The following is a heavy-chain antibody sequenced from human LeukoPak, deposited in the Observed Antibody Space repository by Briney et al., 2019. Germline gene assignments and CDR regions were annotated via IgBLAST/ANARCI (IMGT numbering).Heavy chain of an antibody. CDR1: GYVFIRHW. J-gene: IGHJ6*03. Sequence: GESLKISCKASGYVFIRHWIGWVRQVPGKGLEWVGAIQPEASYSRYNAAYQGQDTLSVDDSTSTTYLQLSSLKASDTAIYYCARQNHYYYYMDVWGRGTTVTVSS. V-gene: IGHV5-51*01. CDR2: IQPEASYS. CDR3: ARQNHYYYYMDV.